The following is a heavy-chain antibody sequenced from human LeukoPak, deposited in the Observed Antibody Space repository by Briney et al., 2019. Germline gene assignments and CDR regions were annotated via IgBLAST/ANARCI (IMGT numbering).Heavy chain of an antibody. Sequence: AGSLRLSCAASGFQFGGFVMHWVRQAPGQGLEWDSSISGDGENTYYTASVRGRFTISRDNSKNILNLKMSSLRAEETALYYCAKRGVQGYMDVWGKGTTVIVSS. D-gene: IGHD1-26*01. CDR1: GFQFGGFV. V-gene: IGHV3-23*01. J-gene: IGHJ6*03. CDR3: AKRGVQGYMDV. CDR2: ISGDGENT.